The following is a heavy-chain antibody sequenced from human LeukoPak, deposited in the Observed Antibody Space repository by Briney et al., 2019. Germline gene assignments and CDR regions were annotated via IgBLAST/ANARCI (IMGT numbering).Heavy chain of an antibody. Sequence: PGGSLRLSCAAPGFTFSSYAMSWVRQAPGKGLEWVSAISGSGGSTYYADSVKGRFTISRDNSKNTLYLQMNSLRAEDTAVYYCVTKEVLLWFGELDYWGQGTLVTVSS. V-gene: IGHV3-23*01. J-gene: IGHJ4*02. D-gene: IGHD3-10*01. CDR3: VTKEVLLWFGELDY. CDR1: GFTFSSYA. CDR2: ISGSGGST.